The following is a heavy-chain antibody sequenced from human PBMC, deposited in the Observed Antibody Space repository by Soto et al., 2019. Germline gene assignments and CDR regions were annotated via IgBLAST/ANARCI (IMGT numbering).Heavy chain of an antibody. D-gene: IGHD1-1*01. V-gene: IGHV4-34*01. CDR3: VRAVPWRKSFDI. J-gene: IGHJ3*02. Sequence: QNLSLTCAVYGGSFGGYKWGWIRQPPVAGLEWIGEINQSGGTNYNPSLKSRVVISIDTSATQFSLRLNSVTAADTAVYYCVRAVPWRKSFDIWGQGTTVS. CDR2: INQSGGT. CDR1: GGSFGGYK.